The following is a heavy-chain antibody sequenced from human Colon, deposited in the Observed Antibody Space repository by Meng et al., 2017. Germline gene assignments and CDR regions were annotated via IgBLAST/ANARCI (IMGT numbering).Heavy chain of an antibody. CDR3: ARDSYSSGTYDY. Sequence: QVHHVHSGSYWRRLGASVNISCQASLSSFTAQPWVRQAPGQELEWMGWININPGLQTYVPAFTGRFVFSLDTSVTTAYLNISSLKAEDTAVYFCARDSYSSGTYDYWGQGTLVTVSS. CDR2: ININPGLQ. V-gene: IGHV7-4-1*02. D-gene: IGHD3-10*01. CDR1: LSSFTA. J-gene: IGHJ4*02.